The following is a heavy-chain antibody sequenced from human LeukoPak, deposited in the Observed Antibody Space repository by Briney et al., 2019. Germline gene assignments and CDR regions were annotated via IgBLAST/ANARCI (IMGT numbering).Heavy chain of an antibody. J-gene: IGHJ4*02. CDR2: MSYSGST. Sequence: KASETLSLTCTVSGGSISDYYWNWIRQPPGKGLEWIGYMSYSGSTNYNPSLKSRVTISVDMSKNQFSLKLSSVTAADTAVYYCARLPARRVVTTPTYFDYWGQGALVTVSS. CDR3: ARLPARRVVTTPTYFDY. CDR1: GGSISDYY. D-gene: IGHD2-21*02. V-gene: IGHV4-59*01.